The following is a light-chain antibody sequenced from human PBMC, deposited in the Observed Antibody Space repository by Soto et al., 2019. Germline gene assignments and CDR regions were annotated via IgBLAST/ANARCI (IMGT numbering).Light chain of an antibody. Sequence: DIVMTQYPDSLAVSLGERATINCKSTQSVLSSSTNKKYLAWYQQKPGQPPKMLIYWASTRESGVPDRFSGSGSGTDFILTISSLQAEDVAVYYCQQYWSTPLTFGGGTKVEIK. V-gene: IGKV4-1*01. CDR1: QSVLSSSTNKKY. CDR2: WAS. J-gene: IGKJ4*01. CDR3: QQYWSTPLT.